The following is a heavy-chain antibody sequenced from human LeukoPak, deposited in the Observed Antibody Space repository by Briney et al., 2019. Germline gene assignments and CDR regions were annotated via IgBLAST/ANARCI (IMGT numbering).Heavy chain of an antibody. D-gene: IGHD3-10*01. Sequence: APVKASCKASGYTFTSYGISWVRQAPGQGLEWMGWISAYNGNTNYAQKLQGRVTMTTDASTSTAYMELRSLRSDDTAVYYCARWPGPRWFGDYYFDYWGQGTLVTVSS. J-gene: IGHJ4*02. CDR1: GYTFTSYG. CDR2: ISAYNGNT. V-gene: IGHV1-18*01. CDR3: ARWPGPRWFGDYYFDY.